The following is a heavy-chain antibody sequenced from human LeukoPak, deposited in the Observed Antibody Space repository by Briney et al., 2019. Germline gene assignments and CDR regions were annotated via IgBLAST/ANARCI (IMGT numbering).Heavy chain of an antibody. D-gene: IGHD1-26*01. V-gene: IGHV3-48*01. CDR2: ITSSSGTI. CDR3: ARAGGSYQVFDY. Sequence: GGSLRLSCAASGFTFNSYSMNWVRQAPGKGLEWVSYITSSSGTIYYADSVKGRFTISRDNAKNSLYLQMNSLRAEDAAVYYCARAGGSYQVFDYWGQGALVTVSS. CDR1: GFTFNSYS. J-gene: IGHJ4*02.